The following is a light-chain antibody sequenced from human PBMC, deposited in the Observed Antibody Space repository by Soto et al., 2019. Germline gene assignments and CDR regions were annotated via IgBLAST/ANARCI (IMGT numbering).Light chain of an antibody. CDR2: GAS. Sequence: ETVLTQSPDTLSLSPGERVTLSCRASQSLPSNSLAWYQQKPGQAPRLLFYGASSRATGIPDRFVGSGSGTDFTLTVTRLEAEDSAVYFCYQSDDSPWTFGQGTKVEV. J-gene: IGKJ1*01. CDR3: YQSDDSPWT. CDR1: QSLPSNS. V-gene: IGKV3-20*01.